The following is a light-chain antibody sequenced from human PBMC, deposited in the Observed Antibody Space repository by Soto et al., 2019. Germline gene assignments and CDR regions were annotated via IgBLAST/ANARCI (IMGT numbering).Light chain of an antibody. J-gene: IGLJ3*02. CDR3: AAWDDSLSGPV. CDR1: SSNIGSNY. CDR2: SNN. V-gene: IGLV1-47*02. Sequence: QSVLTQPASVSGTPGQRVTISCSGSSSNIGSNYVYWYQQLPGTAPKLLIYSNNQRPSGVPDRFSGSKSGTSASLAISGLRSEDEADYYCAAWDDSLSGPVFGGGTKVTVL.